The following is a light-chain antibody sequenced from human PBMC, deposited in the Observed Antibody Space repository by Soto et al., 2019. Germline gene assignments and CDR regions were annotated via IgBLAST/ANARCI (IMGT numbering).Light chain of an antibody. CDR3: SSYTGSTTLVV. V-gene: IGLV2-14*01. Sequence: QSALTQPASVSGSPGQSITISCTGTSSDVGGYNFVSWYQQHPGKAPKLMIHDVSNRPSGVSNRFSGSKSGNTASLTISGLQAEDEADYYCSSYTGSTTLVVFGGGTQLTVL. CDR2: DVS. J-gene: IGLJ2*01. CDR1: SSDVGGYNF.